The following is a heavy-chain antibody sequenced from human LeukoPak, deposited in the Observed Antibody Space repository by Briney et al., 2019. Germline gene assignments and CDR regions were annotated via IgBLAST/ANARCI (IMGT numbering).Heavy chain of an antibody. D-gene: IGHD5-18*01. J-gene: IGHJ4*02. CDR1: GGSISSSSYY. Sequence: SETLSLTCTVSGGSISSSSYYWGWIRQPPGKGLEWIGYIYYSGSTNYNPSLKSRVTISVDTSKNQFSLKLSSVTAADTAVYYCARASYGYVFDYWGQGTLVTVSS. CDR2: IYYSGST. CDR3: ARASYGYVFDY. V-gene: IGHV4-61*05.